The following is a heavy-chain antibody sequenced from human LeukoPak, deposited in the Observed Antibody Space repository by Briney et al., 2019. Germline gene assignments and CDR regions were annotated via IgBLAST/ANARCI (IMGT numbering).Heavy chain of an antibody. D-gene: IGHD3-22*01. CDR2: FNPNSGGT. J-gene: IGHJ4*02. V-gene: IGHV1-2*06. CDR3: ARVRERNYFDNSGYDRNYFDY. CDR1: GYTLTDYY. Sequence: ASVKVSCKASGYTLTDYYLHWVRQAPGQGLEWMGRFNPNSGGTKYAQKLQGRVTMTGDTSISTAYMELGGLRSDDTAVYYCARVRERNYFDNSGYDRNYFDYWGQGALVTVSS.